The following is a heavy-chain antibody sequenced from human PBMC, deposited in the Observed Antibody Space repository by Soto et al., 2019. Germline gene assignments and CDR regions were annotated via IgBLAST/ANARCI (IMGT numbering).Heavy chain of an antibody. D-gene: IGHD2-2*01. CDR1: GGSISSGGYY. CDR3: ATSRPSGYCSSTSCYGDFDY. CDR2: IYYSGST. V-gene: IGHV4-31*03. Sequence: TSETLSLTCTVSGGSISSGGYYWSWIRQHPGKGLEWIGYIYYSGSTYYNPSLKSRVTISVDTSKNQFSLKLSSVTAADTAVYYCATSRPSGYCSSTSCYGDFDYWGQGTLVTVSS. J-gene: IGHJ4*02.